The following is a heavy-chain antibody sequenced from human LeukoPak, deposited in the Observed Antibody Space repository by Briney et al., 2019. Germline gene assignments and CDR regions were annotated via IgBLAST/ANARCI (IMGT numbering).Heavy chain of an antibody. CDR3: ARGTWFYYDSSGYSDD. D-gene: IGHD3-22*01. CDR2: IYHSGST. J-gene: IGHJ4*02. V-gene: IGHV4-38-2*02. CDR1: GYSISSDYY. Sequence: SETLSLTCTVSGYSISSDYYWGWIRQPPGKGLEGIGSIYHSGSTYYNPSLKSRVTISVDTSKNQFSLKLRSVTAEDTAVYYCARGTWFYYDSSGYSDDWGQGTLVTVSS.